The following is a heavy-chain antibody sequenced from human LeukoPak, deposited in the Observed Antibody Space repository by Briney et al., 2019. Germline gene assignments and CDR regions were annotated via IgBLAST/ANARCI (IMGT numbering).Heavy chain of an antibody. CDR3: AKEEGSHFLDY. Sequence: GGSLRLSCAASGFTFSSYSMSWVRQAPGKGLEWVSSISSSSSSYIYNAESVKGRFTISRDNAKNSLFLQMNSLRAEDTAVYYCAKEEGSHFLDYWGQGTLVTVSS. V-gene: IGHV3-21*01. J-gene: IGHJ4*02. CDR1: GFTFSSYS. CDR2: ISSSSSSYI.